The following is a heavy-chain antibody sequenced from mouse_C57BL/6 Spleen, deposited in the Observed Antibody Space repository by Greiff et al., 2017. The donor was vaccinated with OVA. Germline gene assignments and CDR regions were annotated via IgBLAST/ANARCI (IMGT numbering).Heavy chain of an antibody. D-gene: IGHD1-1*01. CDR1: GYSITSGYY. Sequence: ESGPGLVKPSQSLSLTCSVTGYSITSGYYWNWIRQFPGNKLEWMGYISYDGSNNYNPSLKNRISITRDTSKNQFFLKLNSVTTEDTATYYCAREGIGSSYGFAYWGQGTLVTVSA. V-gene: IGHV3-6*01. J-gene: IGHJ3*01. CDR3: AREGIGSSYGFAY. CDR2: ISYDGSN.